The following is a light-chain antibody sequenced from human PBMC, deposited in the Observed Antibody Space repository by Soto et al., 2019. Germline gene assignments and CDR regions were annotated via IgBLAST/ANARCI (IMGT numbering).Light chain of an antibody. CDR1: QSVSSY. CDR2: DAS. Sequence: EVVMTQSPATLSVSPGEGVTLSCRASQSVSSYLAWFQQKPGQAPRLLIYDASNRATGIPDRFSGSGSGTDFTITISRLEPEDFAVYYCQQYGSSPPVTFGPGTKVDIK. CDR3: QQYGSSPPVT. J-gene: IGKJ3*01. V-gene: IGKV3-20*01.